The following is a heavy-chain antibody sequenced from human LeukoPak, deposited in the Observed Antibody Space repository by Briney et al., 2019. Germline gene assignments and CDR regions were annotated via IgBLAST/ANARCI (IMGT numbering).Heavy chain of an antibody. D-gene: IGHD3-22*01. CDR1: GFTVSSNY. Sequence: GSLRLSCAASGFTVSSNYMSWVRQPPGKGLEWIGYIYYSGSTNYNPSLKSRVTISVDTSKNQFSLNLSSVTAADTAVYYCARDKFYDSSGSSRWFDPWGQGTLVTVSS. CDR2: IYYSGST. V-gene: IGHV4-59*02. CDR3: ARDKFYDSSGSSRWFDP. J-gene: IGHJ5*02.